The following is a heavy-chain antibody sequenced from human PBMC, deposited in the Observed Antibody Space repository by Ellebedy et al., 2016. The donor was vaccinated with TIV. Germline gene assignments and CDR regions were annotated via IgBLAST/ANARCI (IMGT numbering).Heavy chain of an antibody. CDR3: AREGFMGSYSSSIYYFDN. Sequence: SETLSLTCTVSGGSIGSSKFYWGWIRQPPGQGLEWIGSIFYSGSTYYNPSLERRVTISLDTSKNRFSLKLSSVTAADTAIYYCAREGFMGSYSSSIYYFDNWGQGTLVTVSS. CDR1: GGSIGSSKFY. J-gene: IGHJ4*02. CDR2: IFYSGST. D-gene: IGHD2-21*01. V-gene: IGHV4-39*07.